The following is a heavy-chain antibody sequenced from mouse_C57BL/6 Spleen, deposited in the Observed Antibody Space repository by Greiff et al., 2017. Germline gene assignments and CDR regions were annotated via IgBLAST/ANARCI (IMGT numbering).Heavy chain of an antibody. CDR3: ARGIYDGYYDYAMDY. CDR2: IHPNSGST. CDR1: GYTFTSYW. D-gene: IGHD2-3*01. J-gene: IGHJ4*01. V-gene: IGHV1-64*01. Sequence: QVQLQQPGAELVKPGASVKLSCKASGYTFTSYWMHWVKQRPGQGLEWIGMIHPNSGSTNYNEKFKSKATLTVDKSSSTAYMQLSSLTSEDSTVDYCARGIYDGYYDYAMDYWGQGTSVTVAS.